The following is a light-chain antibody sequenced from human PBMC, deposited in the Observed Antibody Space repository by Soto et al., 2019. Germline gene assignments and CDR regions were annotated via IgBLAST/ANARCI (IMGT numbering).Light chain of an antibody. CDR1: QSISYY. CDR3: QQSYNSPIT. V-gene: IGKV1-39*01. Sequence: DIQLTQYSTSPSSSVWDRITITCRASQSISYYLNWYQQTPGMAPKVLIYAASNLQSGVPSRFSGSGSGTDFTLTISSLQPEDFVTYYCQQSYNSPITFGQGTRLEIK. CDR2: AAS. J-gene: IGKJ5*01.